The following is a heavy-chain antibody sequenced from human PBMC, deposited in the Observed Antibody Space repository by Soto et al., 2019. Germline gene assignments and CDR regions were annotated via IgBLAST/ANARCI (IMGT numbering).Heavy chain of an antibody. CDR1: GFTFSTFA. Sequence: EMQLLESGGGLVQPGGSLRLSCSASGFTFSTFAMGWVRQAPGKGLERVSIISGNDGSTNYADSVKGRFTISRDNSKNTLYLQMNSLRAEDTAVYYCVQFDFWSGYSDYWGQGTLVTVAS. CDR2: ISGNDGST. D-gene: IGHD3-3*01. V-gene: IGHV3-23*01. J-gene: IGHJ4*02. CDR3: VQFDFWSGYSDY.